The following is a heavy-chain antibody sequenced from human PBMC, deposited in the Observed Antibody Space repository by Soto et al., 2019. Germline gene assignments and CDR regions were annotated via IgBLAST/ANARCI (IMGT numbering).Heavy chain of an antibody. CDR1: GYTFTSYD. V-gene: IGHV1-8*01. Sequence: ASVKASCKASGYTFTSYDIHWVRQGTGEGVERMGWMNPNSGNTGYAQKFQGRVTMTRNTSISTAYMELSSLRSEDTAVYYCARNIVPYSSSWYGYYYYGMDVWGQGITVTVSS. CDR2: MNPNSGNT. D-gene: IGHD6-13*01. J-gene: IGHJ6*02. CDR3: ARNIVPYSSSWYGYYYYGMDV.